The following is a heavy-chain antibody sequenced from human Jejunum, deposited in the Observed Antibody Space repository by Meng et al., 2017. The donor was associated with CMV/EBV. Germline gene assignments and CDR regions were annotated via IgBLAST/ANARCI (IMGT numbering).Heavy chain of an antibody. CDR1: GYTFTDYY. Sequence: KTSGYTFTDYYVHWVRQAPGQGPEWLGCITPRFGNTNFAQKFEGRVTMTSDKSTRTAYMELTSLRSDDTAVYYCARGATGTTFDSWGQGTLVTVSS. J-gene: IGHJ4*02. CDR2: ITPRFGNT. CDR3: ARGATGTTFDS. V-gene: IGHV1-2*02. D-gene: IGHD1-14*01.